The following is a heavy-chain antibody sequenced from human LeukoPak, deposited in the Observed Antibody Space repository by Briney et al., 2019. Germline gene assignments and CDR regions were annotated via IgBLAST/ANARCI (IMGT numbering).Heavy chain of an antibody. D-gene: IGHD3-10*01. CDR3: AKDIGSGSYLGYYYGIDV. V-gene: IGHV3-9*01. Sequence: GGSLRLSCAASGSTFDDYAMHWVRQAPGKGLEWVSGLDWNAGSIGYADSVKGRFTISRDNAKKSLYLQMNSLRAEDTASYYCAKDIGSGSYLGYYYGIDVWGQGTTVTVSS. CDR2: LDWNAGSI. CDR1: GSTFDDYA. J-gene: IGHJ6*02.